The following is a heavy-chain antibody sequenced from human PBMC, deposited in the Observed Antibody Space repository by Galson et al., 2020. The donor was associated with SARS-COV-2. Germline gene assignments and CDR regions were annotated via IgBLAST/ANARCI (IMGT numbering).Heavy chain of an antibody. D-gene: IGHD6-19*01. CDR3: ARESSGWDYFDY. CDR1: GGSISSGYYY. Sequence: SETLSLTCAVSGGSISSGYYYRSSIRQPAGKGLDWIGRIYTSGSTNYNPSLKSRVTISVDTSKNQFSLKLRSVTAADTALYYCARESSGWDYFDYWGRGTLVTVSS. V-gene: IGHV4-61*02. J-gene: IGHJ4*02. CDR2: IYTSGST.